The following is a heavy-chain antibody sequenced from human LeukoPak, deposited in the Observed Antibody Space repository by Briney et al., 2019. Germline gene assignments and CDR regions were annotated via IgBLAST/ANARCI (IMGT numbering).Heavy chain of an antibody. V-gene: IGHV4-39*07. D-gene: IGHD5-24*01. CDR1: GGSIGSSSYY. CDR3: ARGSQMATIRAHFDY. Sequence: SETLSLTCTVSGGSIGSSSYYWGWIRQPPGKGLEWIGSIYYSGSTYYNPSLKSRVTISVDTSKNQFSLKLSSVTAADTAVYYCARGSQMATIRAHFDYWGQGTLVTVSS. J-gene: IGHJ4*02. CDR2: IYYSGST.